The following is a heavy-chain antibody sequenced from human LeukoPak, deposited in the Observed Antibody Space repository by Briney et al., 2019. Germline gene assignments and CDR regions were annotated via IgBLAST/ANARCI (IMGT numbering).Heavy chain of an antibody. D-gene: IGHD3-10*01. CDR1: GFTFTSTP. V-gene: IGHV3-23*01. Sequence: PGGSLRLSCVVSGFTFTSTPMNWVRQAPGKGLEWVSASGTGGDTYYADSVKGRFTISRDNSKNTLYLQIHSLRAEDAAVYYCTFGAYWGQGTLVTVSS. CDR2: SGTGGDT. CDR3: TFGAY. J-gene: IGHJ4*02.